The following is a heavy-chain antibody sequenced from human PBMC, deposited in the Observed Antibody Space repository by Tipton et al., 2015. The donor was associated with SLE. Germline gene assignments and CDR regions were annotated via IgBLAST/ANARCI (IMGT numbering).Heavy chain of an antibody. J-gene: IGHJ4*02. CDR2: IYYKGST. D-gene: IGHD3-3*01. CDR1: GGSVNGHY. CDR3: ARAPPWGVVTMRGPFDS. V-gene: IGHV4-59*02. Sequence: TLSLTYTVSGGSVNGHYWNWIRQAPGKGLEWIGYIYYKGSTDYKSSLKSRLTISIDTSKNQVSLKLTSVTAADTAVYYCARAPPWGVVTMRGPFDSWGQGPLVTVSP.